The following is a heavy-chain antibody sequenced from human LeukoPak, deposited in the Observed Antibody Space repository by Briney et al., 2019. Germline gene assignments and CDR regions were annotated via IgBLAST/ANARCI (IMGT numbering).Heavy chain of an antibody. J-gene: IGHJ4*02. CDR1: GFPFSGHS. CDR3: AKDLRYQRGHY. CDR2: ITSSSSTI. D-gene: IGHD2-2*01. V-gene: IGHV3-48*04. Sequence: GGSLRLSCEASGFPFSGHSMNWVRQAPGKGLEWVSYITSSSSTIFYTDSVKGRFTISRDNAKNSLYLEMNSLRAEDTAVYYCAKDLRYQRGHYWGQGTLVTVSS.